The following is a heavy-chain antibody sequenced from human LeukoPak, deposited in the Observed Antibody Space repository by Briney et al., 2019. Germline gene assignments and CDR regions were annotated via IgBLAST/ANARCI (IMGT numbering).Heavy chain of an antibody. CDR3: ARRNGYGDYDGYFAY. V-gene: IGHV3-30*04. CDR2: ISYDGSNK. CDR1: GFTFSSYA. D-gene: IGHD4-17*01. J-gene: IGHJ4*02. Sequence: GGSLRLSCAASGFTFSSYAMHWVRQAPDKGLEWVAVISYDGSNKYYADSVKGRFTISRDNSKNTLYLQMNSLRAEDTAVYYCARRNGYGDYDGYFAYWGQGTLVTVSS.